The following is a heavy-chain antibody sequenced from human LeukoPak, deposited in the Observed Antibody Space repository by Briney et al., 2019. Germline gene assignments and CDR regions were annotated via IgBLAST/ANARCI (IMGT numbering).Heavy chain of an antibody. D-gene: IGHD6-19*01. CDR2: ISYDESNT. J-gene: IGHJ4*02. CDR1: GFTFSSYA. Sequence: GGSLRLSCAASGFTFSSYAMSWVRQAPAKGLEWVAVISYDESNTYYADSVKGRFTISRDNSKNTLYLQMNSLRPEDTAVYYCAKRYVSGWYYFDYWGQGTLVTVSS. V-gene: IGHV3-30*18. CDR3: AKRYVSGWYYFDY.